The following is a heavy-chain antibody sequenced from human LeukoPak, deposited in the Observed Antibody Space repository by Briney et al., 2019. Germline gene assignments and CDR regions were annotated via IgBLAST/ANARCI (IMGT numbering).Heavy chain of an antibody. Sequence: SETLSLTCTVSGGSVSSGNYYWSWFRQPPGKGLEWIGYRHYSGSTNYNPSLKSRVTISVDTSKNQFSLKLSSVTAADTAVYYCARDPSGYFNYWGQGTLATVSS. CDR2: RHYSGST. J-gene: IGHJ4*02. V-gene: IGHV4-61*01. CDR3: ARDPSGYFNY. D-gene: IGHD3-22*01. CDR1: GGSVSSGNYY.